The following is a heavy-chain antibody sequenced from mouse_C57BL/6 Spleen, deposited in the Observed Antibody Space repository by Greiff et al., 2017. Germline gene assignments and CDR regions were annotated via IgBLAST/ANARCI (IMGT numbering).Heavy chain of an antibody. V-gene: IGHV1-80*01. CDR1: GYAFSSYW. D-gene: IGHD1-1*01. CDR2: IYPGDGDT. Sequence: QVHVKQSGAELVKPGASVKISCKASGYAFSSYWMNWVKQRPGKGLEWIGQIYPGDGDTNYNGKFKGKATLTADKSSSTAYMQLSSLTSEDSAVYFCAGGSGWYFDVWGTGTTVTVSS. CDR3: AGGSGWYFDV. J-gene: IGHJ1*03.